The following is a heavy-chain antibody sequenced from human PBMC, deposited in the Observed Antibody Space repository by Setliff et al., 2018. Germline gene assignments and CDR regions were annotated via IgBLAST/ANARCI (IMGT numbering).Heavy chain of an antibody. CDR1: GSTFSSEH. CDR2: ISRSGTTI. D-gene: IGHD6-13*01. Sequence: GGSLRLSCAASGSTFSSEHMNWVRQAPGKGLEWLSYISRSGTTIYSDSVKDRFTISRDNARESLYLQMDSLRAEDTAVYYCVRELRVIAGVGIQGVFDVWGQGTMVTVSS. V-gene: IGHV3-48*01. CDR3: VRELRVIAGVGIQGVFDV. J-gene: IGHJ3*01.